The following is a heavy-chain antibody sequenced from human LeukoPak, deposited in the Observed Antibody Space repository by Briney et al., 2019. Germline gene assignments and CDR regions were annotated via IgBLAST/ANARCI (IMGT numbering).Heavy chain of an antibody. V-gene: IGHV1-2*02. Sequence: ASVKVSCKASGYTFTGYYMHWVRQAPGQGLEWMGWINPNSGGTNYAQKFQGRVTMTRDTSISTAYMELSRLRSDDTAVYYCARDPGGYDILTGLTWGSFDYWGQGTLVTVSS. CDR1: GYTFTGYY. CDR3: ARDPGGYDILTGLTWGSFDY. J-gene: IGHJ4*02. CDR2: INPNSGGT. D-gene: IGHD3-9*01.